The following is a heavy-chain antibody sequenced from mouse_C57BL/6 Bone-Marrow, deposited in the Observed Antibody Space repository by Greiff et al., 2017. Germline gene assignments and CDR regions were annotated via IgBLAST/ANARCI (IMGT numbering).Heavy chain of an antibody. CDR1: GFTFSDFY. J-gene: IGHJ4*01. V-gene: IGHV7-1*01. CDR2: SRNKANDYTT. CDR3: ARDALYYGSSSYYYAMDY. D-gene: IGHD1-1*01. Sequence: EVQGVESGGGLVQSGRSLRLSCATSGFTFSDFYMEWVRQAPGKGLEWIAASRNKANDYTTEYSASVKGRFIVSRDTSQSILYLQMNALRAEDTAIYYGARDALYYGSSSYYYAMDYWGQGTSVTVSS.